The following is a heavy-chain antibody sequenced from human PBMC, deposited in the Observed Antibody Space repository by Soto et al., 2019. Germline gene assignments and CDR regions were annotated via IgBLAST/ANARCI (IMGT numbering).Heavy chain of an antibody. D-gene: IGHD3-3*01. V-gene: IGHV1-18*01. Sequence: ASVKVSCKASGYTFTSYGISWVRQAPGQGLEWMGWISAYNGNTNYAQKLQGRVTMTTGTSTSIAYMELRSLRSDDTAVYYCVRVLNFGVGRPNAFDIWGQGTMVTVSS. CDR3: VRVLNFGVGRPNAFDI. J-gene: IGHJ3*02. CDR1: GYTFTSYG. CDR2: ISAYNGNT.